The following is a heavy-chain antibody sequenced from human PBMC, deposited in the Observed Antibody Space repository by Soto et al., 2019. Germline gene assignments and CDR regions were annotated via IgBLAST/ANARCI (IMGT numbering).Heavy chain of an antibody. CDR3: ARPPYPGCINAVSYPLDY. D-gene: IGHD2-8*01. V-gene: IGHV1-46*01. J-gene: IGHJ4*02. Sequence: QVQLVQSGAEVKKPGASVKISCKASGYTFTSYYMHWVRQAPGQGLEWMGIINPSGGSTNYAQTLKGRDATTRDTTTSTVYMELNSLRSEDTAVYYCARPPYPGCINAVSYPLDYWGQGTLVTVSS. CDR1: GYTFTSYY. CDR2: INPSGGST.